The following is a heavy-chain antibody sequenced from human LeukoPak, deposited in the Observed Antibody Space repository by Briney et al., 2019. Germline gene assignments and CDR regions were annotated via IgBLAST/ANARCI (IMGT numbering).Heavy chain of an antibody. CDR3: ARGLYYYGSGSFFGI. V-gene: IGHV4-34*01. D-gene: IGHD3-10*01. CDR1: GGSFSGYY. J-gene: IGHJ3*02. Sequence: SETLSLTCAVYGGSFSGYYWSWIRQPPGKGLEWIGKINHSGSTSYNPSLKSRVTISVDTSKNQFSLKLSSVTAADTAVYYCARGLYYYGSGSFFGIWGQGTMVTVSS. CDR2: INHSGST.